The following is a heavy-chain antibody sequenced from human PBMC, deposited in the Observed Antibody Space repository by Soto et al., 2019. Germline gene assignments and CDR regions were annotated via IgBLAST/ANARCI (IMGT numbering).Heavy chain of an antibody. CDR1: GFTFSSYE. CDR3: ARVWSSGYYDSDY. J-gene: IGHJ4*02. D-gene: IGHD3-22*01. Sequence: EVQLVESGGGLVQPGGSLRLSCAASGFTFSSYEMNWVRQAPGKGLEWVSYISSSGSTIYYADSVKGRFTISRDNAKNSLYLQMNSLRAEDTAVYYCARVWSSGYYDSDYWGQGTLVTVSS. V-gene: IGHV3-48*03. CDR2: ISSSGSTI.